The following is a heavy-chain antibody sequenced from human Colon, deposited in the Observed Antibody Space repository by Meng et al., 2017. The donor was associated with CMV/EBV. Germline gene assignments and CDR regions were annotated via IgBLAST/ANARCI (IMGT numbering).Heavy chain of an antibody. D-gene: IGHD5-12*01. CDR1: GYTFSTYA. CDR3: ARGILATVDY. V-gene: IGHV7-4-1*02. J-gene: IGHJ4*02. Sequence: SCKASGYTFSTYAMNWVRQAPGQGLEWVGWINANTGNPTYAQGFTGRFVFSLDTSVSTAYLQINSLKAEDTAVYYCARGILATVDYWGQGTLVTVSS. CDR2: INANTGNP.